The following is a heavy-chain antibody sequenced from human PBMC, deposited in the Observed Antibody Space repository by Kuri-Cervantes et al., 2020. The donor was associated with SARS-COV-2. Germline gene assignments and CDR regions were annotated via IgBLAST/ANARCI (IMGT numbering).Heavy chain of an antibody. V-gene: IGHV5-51*01. CDR2: IYPGDSDT. J-gene: IGHJ3*02. CDR3: ARLDRGYCSSTSCYMGAFDI. D-gene: IGHD2-2*02. CDR1: GYSFTSYW. Sequence: GGSLRLSCKGSGYSFTSYWIGWVRQMPGKGLEWMGIIYPGDSDTRYSPSFQGQVTISADKSISTPYLQWSSLKASDTAMYYCARLDRGYCSSTSCYMGAFDIWGQGTMVTVSS.